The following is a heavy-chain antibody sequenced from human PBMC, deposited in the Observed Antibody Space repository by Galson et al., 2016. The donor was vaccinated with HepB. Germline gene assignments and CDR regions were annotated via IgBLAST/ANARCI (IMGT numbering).Heavy chain of an antibody. CDR2: IYPGDSDT. V-gene: IGHV5-51*01. CDR3: ARRGGSYLDY. D-gene: IGHD1-26*01. Sequence: QSGAEVKKPGESLKISCKGSGYSFTSYWIGWVRQMPGKGLEWMGIIYPGDSDTRYSPSFQGQVTISVDKAINTAYMQWSSLKASDSGIYYCARRGGSYLDYWGQGTLVTVSS. CDR1: GYSFTSYW. J-gene: IGHJ4*02.